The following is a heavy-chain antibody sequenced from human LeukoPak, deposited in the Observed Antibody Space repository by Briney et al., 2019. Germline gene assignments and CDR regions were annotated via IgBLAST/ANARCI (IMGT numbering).Heavy chain of an antibody. D-gene: IGHD2-15*01. V-gene: IGHV1-46*01. CDR3: ARGGYCSGGSCYTFDY. CDR1: GYTFTSYY. J-gene: IGHJ4*02. Sequence: ASVKVSCKASGYTFTSYYMHWVRQAPGQGLEWMGIINSSGGGTGYAQKFQGRVTMTRDTSTSTVYMELSSLRSEDTAVYYCARGGYCSGGSCYTFDYWGQGTLVTVSS. CDR2: INSSGGGT.